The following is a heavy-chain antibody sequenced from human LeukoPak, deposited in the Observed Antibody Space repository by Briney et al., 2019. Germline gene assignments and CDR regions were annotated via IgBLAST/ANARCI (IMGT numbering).Heavy chain of an antibody. CDR1: GGSFSGYY. D-gene: IGHD2-2*02. Sequence: SETLSLTCAGYGGSFSGYYWSWIRQPPGKGLEWIGEINHSGSTNYNPSLKSRVTISVDTSKNQFSLKLSSVTAADTAVYYCARSTYCSSTSCYTAGDWFDPWGQGTLVTVSS. CDR3: ARSTYCSSTSCYTAGDWFDP. CDR2: INHSGST. V-gene: IGHV4-34*01. J-gene: IGHJ5*02.